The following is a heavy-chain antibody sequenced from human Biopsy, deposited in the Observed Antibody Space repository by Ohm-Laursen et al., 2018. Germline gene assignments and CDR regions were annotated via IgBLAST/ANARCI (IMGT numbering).Heavy chain of an antibody. Sequence: ASVKVSCKASGYTLAGFGVGWVRQAPGQGLEWMGWISANSGNTNYAQKFQGRVTMTADTSTSTAYMELRSLTSDDTAIYYCARGMAVAVTLYYFDYWGQGTLLTVSS. CDR2: ISANSGNT. V-gene: IGHV1-18*01. CDR3: ARGMAVAVTLYYFDY. CDR1: GYTLAGFG. J-gene: IGHJ4*02. D-gene: IGHD6-19*01.